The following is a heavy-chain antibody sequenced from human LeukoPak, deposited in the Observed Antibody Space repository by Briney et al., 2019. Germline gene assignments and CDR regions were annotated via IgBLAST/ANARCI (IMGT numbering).Heavy chain of an antibody. V-gene: IGHV3-21*01. D-gene: IGHD3-22*01. CDR3: ARDANYYDSSGPGGEFDY. Sequence: GGSLRLSCAVSGFTFSNYDMNWVRQAPGKGLEWVSAIDSGATNTYYADFVKGRFTISRDNAKNSLYLQMNSLRAEDTAVYYCARDANYYDSSGPGGEFDYWGQGTLVTVSS. J-gene: IGHJ4*02. CDR2: IDSGATNT. CDR1: GFTFSNYD.